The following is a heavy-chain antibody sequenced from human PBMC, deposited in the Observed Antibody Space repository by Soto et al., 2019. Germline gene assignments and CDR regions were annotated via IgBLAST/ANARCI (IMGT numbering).Heavy chain of an antibody. Sequence: QITLKESGPTLVKPTQTLTLTCTFSGISLSTSGVGVGWIRQPPGKALEWLALIYWNDDKRYSPSLKSRLTITKDTSKHQVVLTMTNMDPVDTATYYCAHRQDGGNYPPVGWGQGTLVTVSP. CDR3: AHRQDGGNYPPVG. V-gene: IGHV2-5*01. J-gene: IGHJ4*02. D-gene: IGHD1-26*01. CDR1: GISLSTSGVG. CDR2: IYWNDDK.